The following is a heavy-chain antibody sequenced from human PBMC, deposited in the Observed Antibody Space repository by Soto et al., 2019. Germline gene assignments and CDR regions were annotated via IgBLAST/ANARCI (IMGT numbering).Heavy chain of an antibody. CDR2: IYYSGST. D-gene: IGHD6-13*01. V-gene: IGHV4-59*01. J-gene: IGHJ4*02. Sequence: QVQLQESGPGLVKPSETLSLTCTVSGGSISSYYWSWIRQPPGKGLEWIGYIYYSGSTNYNPSLKSRVTISVDTSKNQFSLKLSSVTAADTAVYYCAGQSSSWYLGYWGQGTLVTVSS. CDR1: GGSISSYY. CDR3: AGQSSSWYLGY.